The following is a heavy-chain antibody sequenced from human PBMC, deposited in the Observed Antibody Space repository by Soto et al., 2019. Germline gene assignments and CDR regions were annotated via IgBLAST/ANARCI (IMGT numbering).Heavy chain of an antibody. Sequence: QITLKESGPTLVKPTQTLTLTCTFSGFSLSASGVGVGWIRQPPGKALEWLALIYWDDIKRYSPSLKSRLTITKDTSKNQVVHTMNIMEPVDTATYSCAHRPDMIVPFDTWGQGTVITVSS. V-gene: IGHV2-5*02. J-gene: IGHJ3*02. CDR3: AHRPDMIVPFDT. CDR2: IYWDDIK. D-gene: IGHD3-22*01. CDR1: GFSLSASGVG.